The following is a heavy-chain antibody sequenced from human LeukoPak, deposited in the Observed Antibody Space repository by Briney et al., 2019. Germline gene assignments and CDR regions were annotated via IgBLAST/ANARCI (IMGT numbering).Heavy chain of an antibody. CDR3: ARSLGGPYDY. J-gene: IGHJ4*02. D-gene: IGHD3-16*01. V-gene: IGHV3-74*01. CDR2: INIYGSNT. CDR1: GFPFSNYW. Sequence: PGGSLRLSCAASGFPFSNYWMRWVRQAPGKGLVWVARINIYGSNTNYADSVKGRFTISRDNAKNTLYLQMDSLRAEDTAVYYCARSLGGPYDYWGQGTLVTVSS.